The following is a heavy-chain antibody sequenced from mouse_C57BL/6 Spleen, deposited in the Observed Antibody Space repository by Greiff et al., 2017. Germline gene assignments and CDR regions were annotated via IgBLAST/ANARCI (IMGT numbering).Heavy chain of an antibody. J-gene: IGHJ3*01. D-gene: IGHD2-4*01. CDR2: IHPNSGST. CDR3: ARDYDYGFAY. V-gene: IGHV1-64*01. Sequence: QVQLQQSGAELVKPGASVKLSCKASGYTFTSYWMHWVKQRPGQGLEWIGMIHPNSGSTNYNEKFKSKATLTVDKSSSTAYMQLSSLTSEDSAVYYCARDYDYGFAYWGQGTLVTVSA. CDR1: GYTFTSYW.